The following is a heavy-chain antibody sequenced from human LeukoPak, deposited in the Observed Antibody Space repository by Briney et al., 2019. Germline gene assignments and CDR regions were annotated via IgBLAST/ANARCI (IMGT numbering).Heavy chain of an antibody. D-gene: IGHD5/OR15-5a*01. CDR1: GYTFSSYY. J-gene: IGHJ3*01. V-gene: IGHV1-46*01. CDR3: AREVSGRLDAFDL. Sequence: ASVKVSCKASGYTFSSYYMQCVRQAPGQGLEWMGIITPSGGSTSYAQKFQGRVTMTRDTSTSTVYMELSSLRSEDTAVYYCAREVSGRLDAFDLWGQGTMVTVSS. CDR2: ITPSGGST.